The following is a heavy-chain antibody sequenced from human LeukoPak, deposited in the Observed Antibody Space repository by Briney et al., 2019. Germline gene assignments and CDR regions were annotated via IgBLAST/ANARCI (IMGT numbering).Heavy chain of an antibody. Sequence: PGKSLRLSCAASGFIFTKYGMHWVRQAPGKGLEWVAIVWYDGSQKHYADSVKGRFTISRDNSKNTLYLQMNSLRAEDTAVYYCARDWDLDYWGQGTLVTVSS. D-gene: IGHD1-26*01. V-gene: IGHV3-33*01. CDR3: ARDWDLDY. CDR2: VWYDGSQK. CDR1: GFIFTKYG. J-gene: IGHJ4*02.